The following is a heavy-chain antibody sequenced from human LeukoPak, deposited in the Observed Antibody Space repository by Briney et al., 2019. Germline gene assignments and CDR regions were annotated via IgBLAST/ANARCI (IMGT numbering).Heavy chain of an antibody. CDR2: LNPNSGKK. J-gene: IGHJ5*02. Sequence: ASVKVSCKASGYTFTSYEINWVRQAAGQGLEWMGWLNPNSGKKGNAQKFQGRLTMTRNTSISTAYMELSSLRSEDTAVYYCARAGLQQWLATTWGQGTLVTVSS. CDR1: GYTFTSYE. V-gene: IGHV1-8*01. D-gene: IGHD6-19*01. CDR3: ARAGLQQWLATT.